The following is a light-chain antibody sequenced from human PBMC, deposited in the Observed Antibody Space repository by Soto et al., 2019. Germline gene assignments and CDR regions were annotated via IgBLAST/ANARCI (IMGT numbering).Light chain of an antibody. CDR2: DAS. CDR3: HQYGSSST. Sequence: EIVLTQSPGTLSLSPGESATLSCRASQSVGRNYLAWFQHKPDQAPRLLIYDASNRATGVPDRFSGSGSGTDFTLSVTRLEPEDFAVYYCHQYGSSSTFGQGTRLEIK. V-gene: IGKV3-20*01. CDR1: QSVGRNY. J-gene: IGKJ5*01.